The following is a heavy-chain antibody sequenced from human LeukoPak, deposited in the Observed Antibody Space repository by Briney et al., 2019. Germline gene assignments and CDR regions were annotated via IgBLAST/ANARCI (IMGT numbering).Heavy chain of an antibody. CDR1: GGSISSYY. V-gene: IGHV4-59*08. J-gene: IGHJ6*02. Sequence: PSETLSLTCTVSGGSISSYYWSWIRQPPGKGLEWIGYIYYSGSTNYNPSLKSRVTISVDTSKNQFSLKLSPVTAADTAVYYCARYTTLEDGAKYGMDVWGQGTTVTVSS. CDR3: ARYTTLEDGAKYGMDV. CDR2: IYYSGST. D-gene: IGHD1-26*01.